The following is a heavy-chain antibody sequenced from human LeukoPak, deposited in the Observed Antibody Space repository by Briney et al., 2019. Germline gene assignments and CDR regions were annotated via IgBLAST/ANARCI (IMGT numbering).Heavy chain of an antibody. CDR3: ARKGGHYYDSGKLWPAWFDS. D-gene: IGHD3-10*01. Sequence: SVKVSCKASGGTFSSYAISWVRQAPGQGLEWMGGIIPIFGTANYAQKFQGRVTVTADESTSTAYMELSSLRSEDTAVYYCARKGGHYYDSGKLWPAWFDSWGQGILVTVSS. V-gene: IGHV1-69*01. CDR1: GGTFSSYA. J-gene: IGHJ5*01. CDR2: IIPIFGTA.